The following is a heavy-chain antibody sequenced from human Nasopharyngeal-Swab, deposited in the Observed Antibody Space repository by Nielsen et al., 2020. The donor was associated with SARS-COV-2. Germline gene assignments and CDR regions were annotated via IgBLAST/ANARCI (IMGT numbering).Heavy chain of an antibody. Sequence: GGSLRLSCTASRFTFSRYWIHWVRQVPGKGLVWASRINGDGTRINYADSVKGRFTISRDNAKNTVFLQMNSLRAEDTAVYYCARDKCMEGPTCDAFDIWGQGTMVTVSS. J-gene: IGHJ3*02. CDR1: RFTFSRYW. CDR2: INGDGTRI. D-gene: IGHD2-8*01. CDR3: ARDKCMEGPTCDAFDI. V-gene: IGHV3-74*01.